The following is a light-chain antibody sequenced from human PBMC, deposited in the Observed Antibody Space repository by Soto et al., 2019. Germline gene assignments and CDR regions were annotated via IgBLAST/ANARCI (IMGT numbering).Light chain of an antibody. CDR2: LNSDGSH. J-gene: IGLJ3*02. CDR1: SGHSSYA. V-gene: IGLV4-69*01. Sequence: QLVLTQSPSASASLGASVKLTCTLSSGHSSYAIAWHQQQPEKGPRYLMKLNSDGSHSKGDGIPDRFSGSSSGAERYLTISSLQSEDEADYYCQTWGTGSLVFGGGTKVTVI. CDR3: QTWGTGSLV.